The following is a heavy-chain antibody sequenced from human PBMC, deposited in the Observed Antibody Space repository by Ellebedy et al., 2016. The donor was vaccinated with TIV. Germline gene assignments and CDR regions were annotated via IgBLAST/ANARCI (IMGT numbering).Heavy chain of an antibody. CDR1: RFTFSSYS. V-gene: IGHV3-21*04. CDR3: AKRVTMVREVITYYHYAMDV. CDR2: ISSSSSYI. D-gene: IGHD3-10*01. Sequence: GESLKISCAASRFTFSSYSMNWVRQAPGKGLEWVSSISSSSSYIYYADSVKGRFTISRDNSKNTLYLQMNSLRAEDTAVYYCAKRVTMVREVITYYHYAMDVWGQGTTVTVSS. J-gene: IGHJ6*02.